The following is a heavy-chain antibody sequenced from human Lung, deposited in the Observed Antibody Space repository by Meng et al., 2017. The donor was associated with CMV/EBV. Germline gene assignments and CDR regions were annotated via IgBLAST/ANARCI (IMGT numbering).Heavy chain of an antibody. Sequence: GESLKISCAASGFTFSTYTMNWVRQAPGKGLGWVSSISSSSYYIFYGDSVKGRFTVSRDNAKNSLYLQMNSLRAEDTAVYYCARAKDCSSTTCYGDDWGQGXLVTVSS. J-gene: IGHJ4*01. CDR3: ARAKDCSSTTCYGDD. CDR1: GFTFSTYT. V-gene: IGHV3-21*01. CDR2: ISSSSYYI. D-gene: IGHD2-2*01.